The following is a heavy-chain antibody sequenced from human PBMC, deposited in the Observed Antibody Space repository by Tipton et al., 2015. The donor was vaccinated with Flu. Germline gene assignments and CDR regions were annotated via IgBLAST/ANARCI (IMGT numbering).Heavy chain of an antibody. CDR3: AREDIDAFDI. D-gene: IGHD2-15*01. CDR1: GGSFSGYY. Sequence: TLSLTCAVYGGSFSGYYWSWIRQPPGKGLEWIGEINHSGSTNYNPSLKGRVTISVDTPKNQFSLKLSSVTAADTAVYYCAREDIDAFDIWGQGTMVTVSS. CDR2: INHSGST. V-gene: IGHV4-34*01. J-gene: IGHJ3*02.